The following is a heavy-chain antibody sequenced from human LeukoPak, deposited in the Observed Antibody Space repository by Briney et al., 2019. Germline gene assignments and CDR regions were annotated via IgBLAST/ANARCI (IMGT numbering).Heavy chain of an antibody. D-gene: IGHD6-19*01. J-gene: IGHJ5*02. CDR2: IIPIFGTA. V-gene: IGHV1-69*13. Sequence: SVKVSCKASGYTFTSYAMNWVRQAHGQGLEWMGGIIPIFGTANYAQKFQGRVTITADESTSTAYMELSSLRSEDTAVYYCARAGNWFDPWGQGTLVTVSS. CDR3: ARAGNWFDP. CDR1: GYTFTSYA.